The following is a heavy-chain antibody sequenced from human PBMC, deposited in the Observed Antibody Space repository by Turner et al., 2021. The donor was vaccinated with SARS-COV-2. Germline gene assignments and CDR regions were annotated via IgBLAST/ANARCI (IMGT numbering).Heavy chain of an antibody. CDR3: ARLGLGYSQFDD. J-gene: IGHJ4*02. V-gene: IGHV4-34*01. CDR2: INHSGST. Sequence: QVQLQQWGAGLLKPSETLSLTCAVYGGSFSVYYWSWSRQPPGKGLEWIGEINHSGSTNSNPSLKSRVTISVDTSKNQFSLKLSSVTAADTAVYYCARLGLGYSQFDDWGQGTLVTVSS. D-gene: IGHD2-15*01. CDR1: GGSFSVYY.